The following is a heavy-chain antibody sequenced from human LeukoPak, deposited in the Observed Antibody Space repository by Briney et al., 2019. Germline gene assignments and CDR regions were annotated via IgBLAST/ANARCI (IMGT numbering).Heavy chain of an antibody. J-gene: IGHJ4*02. Sequence: GGSLRLTCVASGFPFSSYWMTWVRQAPGKGLEWVANIKQDGSKKSYVDSVKGRFTVSRDNAKNSLYLQMNSLRAEDTAIYYCTRVGYIDEGIDYWGQGTLVTVSS. CDR2: IKQDGSKK. CDR3: TRVGYIDEGIDY. V-gene: IGHV3-7*04. D-gene: IGHD5-24*01. CDR1: GFPFSSYW.